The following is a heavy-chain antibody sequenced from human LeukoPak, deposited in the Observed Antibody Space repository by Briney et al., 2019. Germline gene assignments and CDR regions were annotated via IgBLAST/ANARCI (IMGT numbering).Heavy chain of an antibody. V-gene: IGHV4-59*12. J-gene: IGHJ4*02. CDR2: IYVTGST. D-gene: IGHD5-18*01. CDR3: AGGYSYGQYYFDY. Sequence: SETLSLTCTVSGGSIGTYYWSWIRQSPGKGLEWIGYIYVTGSTRYNPYPQSRVTISVDTSRNQFSLKLSSVTAADTAVYYCAGGYSYGQYYFDYWGQGTLVTVSS. CDR1: GGSIGTYY.